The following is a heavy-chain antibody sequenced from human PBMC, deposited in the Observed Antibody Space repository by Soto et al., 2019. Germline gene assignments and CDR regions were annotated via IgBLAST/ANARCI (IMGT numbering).Heavy chain of an antibody. CDR1: GFSFSSYD. J-gene: IGHJ4*02. CDR3: ARVSTSLLDY. D-gene: IGHD2-2*01. Sequence: QVQLVESGGGVVQPGRSLRLSCAASGFSFSSYDMHWVRQAPGKGLEWVAVIWFDGSKKYYADSVKGRFSISRDNAKNTLYVQMNSLRAEDTAVYYCARVSTSLLDYWGQGTLVTVSS. V-gene: IGHV3-33*01. CDR2: IWFDGSKK.